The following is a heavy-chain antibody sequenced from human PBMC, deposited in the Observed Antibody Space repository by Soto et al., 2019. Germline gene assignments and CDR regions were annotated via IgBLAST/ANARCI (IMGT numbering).Heavy chain of an antibody. CDR2: IYWDNDK. CDR3: ARPLWFGEIH. D-gene: IGHD3-10*01. CDR1: GFSLSTTGVG. V-gene: IGHV2-5*02. J-gene: IGHJ4*02. Sequence: QITLKESGPTLVKPTQTLTLTCSFSGFSLSTTGVGVGWIRQSPGKALEWLAIIYWDNDKRYSPSLKSRVIINKENSTNPVVLTVTNMDPVDTVTYYSARPLWFGEIHWGQGALVTVSS.